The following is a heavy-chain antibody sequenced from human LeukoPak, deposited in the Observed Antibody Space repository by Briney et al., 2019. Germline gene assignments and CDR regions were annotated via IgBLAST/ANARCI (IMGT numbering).Heavy chain of an antibody. CDR3: STDPRLLIY. V-gene: IGHV3-74*01. CDR1: GFTFSSYW. Sequence: GGSLRLSCAASGFTFSSYWMHWVRQAPGKGLVWVSRINSDGSSTSYADSVKGRFTISRDNAKDSLYLQMNGLRPEDTALYYCSTDPRLLIYWGHGTLVTVSS. J-gene: IGHJ4*01. CDR2: INSDGSST. D-gene: IGHD2-8*01.